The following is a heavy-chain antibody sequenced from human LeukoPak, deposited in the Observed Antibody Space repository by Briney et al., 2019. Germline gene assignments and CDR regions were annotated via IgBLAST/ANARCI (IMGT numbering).Heavy chain of an antibody. CDR2: IYYSGST. CDR1: GGSLSSYY. V-gene: IGHV4-59*01. Sequence: PSETLSLTCTVSGGSLSSYYWSWLRQPPGKGLEWIGYIYYSGSTNYNPSLKSRVTISVDTSKNQFSLKLSSVTAADTAVYYCAREGSRNYDYVWGSTSGAFDIWGQGTMVTVSS. D-gene: IGHD3-16*01. CDR3: AREGSRNYDYVWGSTSGAFDI. J-gene: IGHJ3*02.